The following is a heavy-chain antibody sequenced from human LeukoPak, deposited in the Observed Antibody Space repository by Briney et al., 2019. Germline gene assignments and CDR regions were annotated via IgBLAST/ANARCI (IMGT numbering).Heavy chain of an antibody. CDR3: AKGTHDYGDYGYYFDY. D-gene: IGHD4-17*01. V-gene: IGHV3-30*02. Sequence: PGGSLRLSCAASGFTFSGDGMHWVRQAPGKGLQWGAFIRYDGSNKYYADSVKGRFTISRDNSKNTLYLQMNSLRPEDTAVYYCAKGTHDYGDYGYYFDYWGQGTLVTVSS. CDR1: GFTFSGDG. CDR2: IRYDGSNK. J-gene: IGHJ4*02.